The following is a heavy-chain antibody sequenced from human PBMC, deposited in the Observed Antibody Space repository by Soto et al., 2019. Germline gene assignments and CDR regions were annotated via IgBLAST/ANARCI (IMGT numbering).Heavy chain of an antibody. CDR1: GFSFNTYW. CDR3: VRARVDY. V-gene: IGHV3-7*04. Sequence: VQLVESGGGVVQPGRSLRLSCAAPGFSFNTYWMTWIRQAPGKGLEWVATIKEDETEKYYGDSVKGRFTISRDNAKNSLFLQMNNLRVDDTAVYYCVRARVDYWGQGILVTVSS. CDR2: IKEDETEK. J-gene: IGHJ4*02.